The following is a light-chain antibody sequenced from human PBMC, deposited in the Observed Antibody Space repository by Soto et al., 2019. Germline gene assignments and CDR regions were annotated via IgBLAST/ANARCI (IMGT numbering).Light chain of an antibody. Sequence: QSALTQPRSVSGSPGQSVTISCTGTSSDVGGYNYVSWYQQHPGKAPKLMIYDVSKRPPGVPDRFSGSKSGNTASLTISGLQAEDEADYYCCSYAGSYTGVFGGGTQLTVL. CDR2: DVS. V-gene: IGLV2-11*01. J-gene: IGLJ2*01. CDR1: SSDVGGYNY. CDR3: CSYAGSYTGV.